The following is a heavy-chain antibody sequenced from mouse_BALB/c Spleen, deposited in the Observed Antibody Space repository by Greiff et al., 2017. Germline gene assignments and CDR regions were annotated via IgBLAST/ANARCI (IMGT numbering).Heavy chain of an antibody. CDR3: AAMITSSWFAY. D-gene: IGHD2-4*01. Sequence: VQLVESGAELARPGASVKLSCKASGYTFTSYWMQWVKQRPGQGLEWIGAIYPGDGDTRYTQKFKGKATLTADKSSSTAYMQLSSLASEDSAVYYCAAMITSSWFAYWGQGTLVTVSA. V-gene: IGHV1-87*01. CDR2: IYPGDGDT. CDR1: GYTFTSYW. J-gene: IGHJ3*01.